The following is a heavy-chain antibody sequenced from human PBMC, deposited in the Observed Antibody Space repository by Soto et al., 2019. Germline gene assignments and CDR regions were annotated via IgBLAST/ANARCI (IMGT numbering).Heavy chain of an antibody. CDR1: GFTFSSYS. J-gene: IGHJ5*02. D-gene: IGHD6-13*01. V-gene: IGHV3-48*01. Sequence: EVQLVESGGGLVQPGGSLRLSCAASGFTFSSYSMNWVRQAPGKGLEWVSYISSSSSTIYYADSVKGRFTISRDNAKNSLYLQMNSLRAEDTAVYYCAGLAASTPDPWGQGTLVTVSS. CDR3: AGLAASTPDP. CDR2: ISSSSSTI.